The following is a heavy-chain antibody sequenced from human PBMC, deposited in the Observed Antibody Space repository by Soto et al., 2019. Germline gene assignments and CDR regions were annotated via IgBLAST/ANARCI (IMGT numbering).Heavy chain of an antibody. CDR1: GFTFGSHG. J-gene: IGHJ6*02. Sequence: GGSLRLSYAASGFTFGSHGMHWVRQAPGKGLEWVAVISYDGSNKYYADSVKGRFTISRDNSKNTLYLQMNSLRAEDTAVYYCAKDLDRSGIRMDYYYYGMDVWGQGTTVTVSS. CDR3: AKDLDRSGIRMDYYYYGMDV. V-gene: IGHV3-30*18. CDR2: ISYDGSNK. D-gene: IGHD1-26*01.